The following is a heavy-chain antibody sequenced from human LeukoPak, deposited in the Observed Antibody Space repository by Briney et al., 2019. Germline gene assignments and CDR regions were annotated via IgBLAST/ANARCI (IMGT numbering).Heavy chain of an antibody. Sequence: PGGSLRLSCAASGFTFSDYYMSWIRQAPGKGLEGVSYISSSGSTIYYAHSVKGRFTISRDKARNSLSLQLKRLRAEDTAVYYCARAPDDSSGYYYVHSDYWGQGTLVTVSS. V-gene: IGHV3-11*01. J-gene: IGHJ4*02. CDR2: ISSSGSTI. CDR3: ARAPDDSSGYYYVHSDY. D-gene: IGHD3-22*01. CDR1: GFTFSDYY.